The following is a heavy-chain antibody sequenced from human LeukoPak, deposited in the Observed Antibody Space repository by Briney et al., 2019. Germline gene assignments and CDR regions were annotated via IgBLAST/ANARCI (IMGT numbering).Heavy chain of an antibody. CDR1: GYTFTTYG. V-gene: IGHV1-18*01. CDR3: ARDRPGDEAFDI. CDR2: IDAYSGNT. J-gene: IGHJ3*02. Sequence: ASVKVSCKAFGYTFTTYGVRWVRQAPGQGLEWVGWIDAYSGNTNYVQRFQGRVTMTTDTSTSTAYMELRSLRSDDTAVYYCARDRPGDEAFDIWGQGTTVTVSS. D-gene: IGHD3-10*01.